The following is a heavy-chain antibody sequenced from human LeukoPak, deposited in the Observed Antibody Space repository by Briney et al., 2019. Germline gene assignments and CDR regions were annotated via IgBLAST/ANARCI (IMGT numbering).Heavy chain of an antibody. J-gene: IGHJ4*02. D-gene: IGHD3-22*01. CDR1: GGSISSSSYY. V-gene: IGHV4-39*07. CDR3: HAYYYDSSGYSFDY. Sequence: SSETLSLTCTVSGGSISSSSYYWGWIRQPPGKGLEWIGSIYYSGSTYYNPSLKSRVTISVDTSKNQFSLKLSSVTAADTAVYYCHAYYYDSSGYSFDYWGQGTLVTVSS. CDR2: IYYSGST.